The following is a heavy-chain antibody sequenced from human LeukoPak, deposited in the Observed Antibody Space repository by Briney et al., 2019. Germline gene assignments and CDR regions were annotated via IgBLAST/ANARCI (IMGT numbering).Heavy chain of an antibody. J-gene: IGHJ6*02. CDR3: ASDIVVVPAAMGSYYYYGMDV. CDR1: GGSFSGYY. CDR2: INHSGST. D-gene: IGHD2-2*01. Sequence: PSETLSLTCAVYGGSFSGYYWSWIRQPPGKGLEWIGEINHSGSTNYNPSLKSRVTISVDTSKNQFSLKLSSVTAAGTAVYYCASDIVVVPAAMGSYYYYGMDVWGQGTTVTVSS. V-gene: IGHV4-34*01.